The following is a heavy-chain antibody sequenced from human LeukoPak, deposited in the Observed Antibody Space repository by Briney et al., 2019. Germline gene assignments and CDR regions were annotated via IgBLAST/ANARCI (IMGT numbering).Heavy chain of an antibody. D-gene: IGHD4-17*01. J-gene: IGHJ3*01. CDR2: INPRGGST. CDR3: AREAPNDYGDYGRAFDF. V-gene: IGHV1-46*01. CDR1: GYTFTSHF. Sequence: GASVKVSCKASGYTFTSHFMHWVRQAPGQGLEWMGIINPRGGSTSYTQKFQGRVTMTRDTSTSTVYMELSSLRSEDTAVYYCAREAPNDYGDYGRAFDFWGQGTMITISS.